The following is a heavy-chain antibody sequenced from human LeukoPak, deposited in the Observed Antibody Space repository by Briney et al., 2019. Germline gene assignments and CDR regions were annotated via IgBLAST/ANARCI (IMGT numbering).Heavy chain of an antibody. V-gene: IGHV1-46*01. CDR1: GYTFTGYY. J-gene: IGHJ4*02. Sequence: ASVKVSCKASGYTFTGYYMHWVRQAPGQGLEWMGIINPSGGSTSYAQKFQGRVTMTRDTSTSTVYMELSSLRSEDTAVYYCARAPNDLGSGSYPDYWGQGTLVTVSS. CDR2: INPSGGST. D-gene: IGHD3-10*01. CDR3: ARAPNDLGSGSYPDY.